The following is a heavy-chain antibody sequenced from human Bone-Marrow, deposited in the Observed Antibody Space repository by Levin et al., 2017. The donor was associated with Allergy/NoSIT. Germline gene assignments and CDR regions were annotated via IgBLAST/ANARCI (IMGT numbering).Heavy chain of an antibody. CDR2: ISSSGST. CDR3: ARDDYSDFTGWV. Sequence: SQTLSLTCTVSGGSVNSDTYYWSWIRQPPGKGLEWIGYISSSGSTSYNPSLMSRVTISLHTSKNQFSLRLTSVTPADTAVYYCARDDYSDFTGWVWGQGSLVTVSS. CDR1: GGSVNSDTYY. V-gene: IGHV4-61*01. D-gene: IGHD3-9*01. J-gene: IGHJ4*02.